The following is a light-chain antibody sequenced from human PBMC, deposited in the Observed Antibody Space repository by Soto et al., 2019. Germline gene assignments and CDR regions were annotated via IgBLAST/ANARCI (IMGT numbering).Light chain of an antibody. Sequence: EIVMTQSPATLSLSPGERATLSCGASQSVSSYLAWYQQKPGQAPRLLIYDASNRATGIPARFSGSGSGTDFTLTISSLEPEDFAVYYCQQYGSSPVTFGQGTRLEIK. V-gene: IGKV3-11*01. CDR3: QQYGSSPVT. J-gene: IGKJ5*01. CDR1: QSVSSY. CDR2: DAS.